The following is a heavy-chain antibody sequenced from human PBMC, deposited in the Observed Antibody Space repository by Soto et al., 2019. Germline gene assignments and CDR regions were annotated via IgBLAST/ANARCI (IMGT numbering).Heavy chain of an antibody. CDR3: ARDLASGVVAAIIYYMDV. D-gene: IGHD2-15*01. V-gene: IGHV3-21*01. Sequence: GGSLRLSCAASGFTFSSYSMNWVRQAPGKGLEWVSSISSSSSNIYYEDSVKGRFTISRGNANNSLYLQMNSLRAEDTAVYYGARDLASGVVAAIIYYMDVWGKGTTVTVSS. CDR1: GFTFSSYS. J-gene: IGHJ6*03. CDR2: ISSSSSNI.